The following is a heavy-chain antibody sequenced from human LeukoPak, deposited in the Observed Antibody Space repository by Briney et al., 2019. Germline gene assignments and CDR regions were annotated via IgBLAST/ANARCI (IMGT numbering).Heavy chain of an antibody. CDR2: IYYSGST. J-gene: IGHJ4*02. CDR1: GDSISSYY. D-gene: IGHD6-13*01. CDR3: ARSSSWYDGFDY. V-gene: IGHV4-59*01. Sequence: SETLSPTCTVSGDSISSYYWSWIRQPPGKGLEWIGYIYYSGSTNYNPSLKSRVTISVDTSKNQFSLKLSSVTAADTAVYYCARSSSWYDGFDYWGQGTLVTVSS.